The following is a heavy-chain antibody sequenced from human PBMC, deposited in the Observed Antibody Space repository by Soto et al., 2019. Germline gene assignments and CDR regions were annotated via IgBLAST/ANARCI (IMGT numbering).Heavy chain of an antibody. CDR1: GFPFKSYT. V-gene: IGHV1-3*01. J-gene: IGHJ2*01. Sequence: QVQLLQSGTEVKKPGASMKISCEPSGFPFKSYTYPWVRQAPGQMPEWEAWINGGSGKTEFSQKLQDRATLTRDTCANTICLELRTLTSDDAATYSCARDRYMANWYFDLWGRGTLVIVS. CDR3: ARDRYMANWYFDL. CDR2: INGGSGKT. D-gene: IGHD2-2*02.